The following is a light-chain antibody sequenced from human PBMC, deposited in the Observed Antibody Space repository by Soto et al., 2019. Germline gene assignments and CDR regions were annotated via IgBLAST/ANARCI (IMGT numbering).Light chain of an antibody. CDR1: QGVSRY. V-gene: IGKV3-11*01. CDR2: DAS. CDR3: QQRSNWPPVT. Sequence: EIVLTQSPATLSLSPGERATPSCRASQGVSRYLAWYQQKPGQAPRLLIYDASNRATGIPARFSGSGSGTDFTLTISSLEPEDFAIYYCQQRSNWPPVTFGGGTKVEIK. J-gene: IGKJ4*01.